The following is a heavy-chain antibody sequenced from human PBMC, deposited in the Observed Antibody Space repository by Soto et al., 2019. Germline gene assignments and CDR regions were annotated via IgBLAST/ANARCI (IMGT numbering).Heavy chain of an antibody. CDR1: GFSLSTSGMR. J-gene: IGHJ5*02. V-gene: IGHV2-70*04. CDR2: IDWDDDK. D-gene: IGHD6-13*01. CDR3: ARSIVAAGNRWFDP. Sequence: SGPTLVNPTQTLTLTCTFSGFSLSTSGMRVSWIRQPPGKALEWLARIDWDDDKLYSTSLKTRLTISKDTSKNQVVLTMTNMDPVDTASYYCARSIVAAGNRWFDPWGQGTLVTVSS.